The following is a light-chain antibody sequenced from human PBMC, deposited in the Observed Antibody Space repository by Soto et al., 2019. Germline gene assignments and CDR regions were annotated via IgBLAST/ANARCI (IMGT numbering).Light chain of an antibody. J-gene: IGKJ5*01. Sequence: EIVLTQSPATLSLSPGERATLSCRASPDVSSYFAWYQQKPGQAPRLLIYDASNRATGIPARFSGSGPGTDLTLTISSLEPEDFAVYYCQHRINWPITFGQGTRLEIK. V-gene: IGKV3D-11*01. CDR2: DAS. CDR1: PDVSSY. CDR3: QHRINWPIT.